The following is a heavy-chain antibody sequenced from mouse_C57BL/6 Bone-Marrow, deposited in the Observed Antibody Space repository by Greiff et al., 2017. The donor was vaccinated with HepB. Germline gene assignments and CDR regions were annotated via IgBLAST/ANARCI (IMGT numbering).Heavy chain of an antibody. D-gene: IGHD3-3*01. CDR3: ARLGRRDYYAMDY. CDR1: GYTFTNYW. J-gene: IGHJ4*01. V-gene: IGHV1-63*01. CDR2: IYPGGGYT. Sequence: VQGVESGAELVRPGTSVKMSCKASGYTFTNYWIGWAKQRPGHGLEWIGDIYPGGGYTNYNEKFKGKATLTADKSSSTAYMQFSSLTSEDSAIYYCARLGRRDYYAMDYWGQGTSVTVSS.